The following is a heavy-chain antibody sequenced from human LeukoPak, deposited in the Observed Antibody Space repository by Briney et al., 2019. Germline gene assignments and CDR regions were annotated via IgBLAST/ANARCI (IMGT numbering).Heavy chain of an antibody. CDR3: ARGCSVLRFLEWLSQNWFDP. V-gene: IGHV4-34*01. J-gene: IGHJ5*02. Sequence: SETLSPTCAVYGGSFSGYYWSWIRQPPGKGLDWIGEINHSGSTNYNPSLKSRVTISVDTSKNQFSLKLSSVTAADTAVYYCARGCSVLRFLEWLSQNWFDPWGQGTLVTVSS. CDR2: INHSGST. D-gene: IGHD3-3*01. CDR1: GGSFSGYY.